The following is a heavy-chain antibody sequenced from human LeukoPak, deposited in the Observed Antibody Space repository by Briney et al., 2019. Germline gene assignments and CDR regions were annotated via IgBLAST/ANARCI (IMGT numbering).Heavy chain of an antibody. Sequence: GGSLRLSCAASGFTFSYYWMRWVRQAPGKGLEWVANIKEDGRGKTYVDSVRGRFTVSIDNAKNSVYLQMSNLRAEDTAVYYCVSTTGPWGQGTLVTVSS. CDR2: IKEDGRGK. D-gene: IGHD1-7*01. J-gene: IGHJ5*02. CDR3: VSTTGP. V-gene: IGHV3-7*01. CDR1: GFTFSYYW.